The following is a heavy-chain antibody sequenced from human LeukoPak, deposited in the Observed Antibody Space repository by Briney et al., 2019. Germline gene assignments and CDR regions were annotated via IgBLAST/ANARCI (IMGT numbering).Heavy chain of an antibody. J-gene: IGHJ6*03. CDR1: GGSISSYY. CDR3: ARGGGYYYYYMDV. CDR2: IYYSGST. V-gene: IGHV4-59*01. Sequence: PSETLSLTCTVSGGSISSYYWSWIRQPPGKGLEWIGYIYYSGSTNYNPSLKSRVTISVDTSKNQFSPKLSSVTAADTAVYYCARGGGYYYYYMDVWGKGTTVTVSS.